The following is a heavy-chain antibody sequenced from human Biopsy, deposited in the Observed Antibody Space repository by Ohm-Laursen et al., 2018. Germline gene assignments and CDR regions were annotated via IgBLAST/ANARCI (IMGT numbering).Heavy chain of an antibody. Sequence: LSLTCTVSGASVTSGSYYWSWIRQPPGKGLEWLGYISNIGSTNYNPSLKSRVTMSVNTSKKQFSLRLSSVTAADTAVYYCASAGYNPDWNFDLWGRGTRVTVSS. J-gene: IGHJ2*01. CDR2: ISNIGST. V-gene: IGHV4-61*01. CDR3: ASAGYNPDWNFDL. D-gene: IGHD5-24*01. CDR1: GASVTSGSYY.